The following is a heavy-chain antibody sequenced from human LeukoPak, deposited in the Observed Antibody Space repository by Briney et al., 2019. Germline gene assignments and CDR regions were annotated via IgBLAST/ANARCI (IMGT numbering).Heavy chain of an antibody. CDR1: GGTFSSYA. CDR3: ARAGMATNTGWFDP. V-gene: IGHV1-69*04. CDR2: IIPILGIA. D-gene: IGHD5-24*01. Sequence: SVKVSCKASGGTFSSYAISWVRQAPGQGLEWMGRIIPILGIANYAQKFQGRVTITADKSTSTAYMELSSLRSEDTAVYYCARAGMATNTGWFDPWGQGTLVTVSS. J-gene: IGHJ5*02.